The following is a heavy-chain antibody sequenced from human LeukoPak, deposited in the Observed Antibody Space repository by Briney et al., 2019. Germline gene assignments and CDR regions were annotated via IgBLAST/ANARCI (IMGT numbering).Heavy chain of an antibody. CDR2: IYYSGST. CDR1: GGSISSYY. D-gene: IGHD5-18*01. V-gene: IGHV4-59*01. J-gene: IGHJ4*02. Sequence: SETLFLTCTVSGGSISSYYWSWIRQPAGKGLEWIGYIYYSGSTNYNPSLKSRVTISVDTSKNQFSLKLSSVTAADTAVYYCAGDTANFDYWGQGTLVTVSS. CDR3: AGDTANFDY.